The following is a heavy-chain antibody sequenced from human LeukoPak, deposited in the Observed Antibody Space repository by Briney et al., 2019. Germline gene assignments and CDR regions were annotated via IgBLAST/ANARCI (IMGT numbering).Heavy chain of an antibody. Sequence: GGSLRLSCAASGFTFSSYDMNWVRQAPGKGLEWVSALSYSGGNTCYADSVKGRFTISRDNSKNTLYLQMNSLRAEDTAVYYCAKVTYDYVWGSYRSAYFDYWGQGTLVTVSS. J-gene: IGHJ4*02. CDR1: GFTFSSYD. CDR2: LSYSGGNT. CDR3: AKVTYDYVWGSYRSAYFDY. V-gene: IGHV3-23*01. D-gene: IGHD3-16*02.